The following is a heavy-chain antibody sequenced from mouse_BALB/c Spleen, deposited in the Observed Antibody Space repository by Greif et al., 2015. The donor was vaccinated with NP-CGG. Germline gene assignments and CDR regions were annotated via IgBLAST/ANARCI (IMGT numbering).Heavy chain of an antibody. CDR3: AREDYGPRYFDV. V-gene: IGHV1-80*01. CDR2: IYPGDGDT. J-gene: IGHJ1*01. D-gene: IGHD1-1*01. CDR1: GYAFSSYW. Sequence: QVQLQQSGAELVRPGSSVKISCKASGYAFSSYWKNWVKQRPGQGLGWIGQIYPGDGDTNYYGKFKGKATLTADKSSSTAYIQLSSLTSEDSAVYFCAREDYGPRYFDVLRARTTVTVSS.